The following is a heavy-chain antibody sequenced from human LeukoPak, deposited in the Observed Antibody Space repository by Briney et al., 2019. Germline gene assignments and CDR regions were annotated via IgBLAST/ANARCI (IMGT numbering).Heavy chain of an antibody. Sequence: GGSLRLSCAVSGFTFSSYWMHWVRQGPGKGLAWVSRITSDGSATDYADSVKDRFTISRDNAKNTLYLHMDSLRAEDTAVYYCARDASPGYFDLWGRGTLVTVSS. V-gene: IGHV3-74*01. D-gene: IGHD2-15*01. CDR1: GFTFSSYW. CDR3: ARDASPGYFDL. CDR2: ITSDGSAT. J-gene: IGHJ2*01.